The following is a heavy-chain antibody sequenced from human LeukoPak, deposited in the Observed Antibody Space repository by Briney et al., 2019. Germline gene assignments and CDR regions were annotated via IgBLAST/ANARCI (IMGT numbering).Heavy chain of an antibody. V-gene: IGHV1-2*02. CDR2: INPNSGGT. D-gene: IGHD2-2*01. J-gene: IGHJ5*02. CDR3: ARTPWIVVVPAALEGYDWFDP. CDR1: GYTFTGYY. Sequence: ASVKVSCKASGYTFTGYYMHWVRQAPGQGLEWMGWINPNSGGTNYAQKFQGRVTMTRDTSISTAYVELSRLRSDDTAVYYCARTPWIVVVPAALEGYDWFDPWGQGTLVTVSS.